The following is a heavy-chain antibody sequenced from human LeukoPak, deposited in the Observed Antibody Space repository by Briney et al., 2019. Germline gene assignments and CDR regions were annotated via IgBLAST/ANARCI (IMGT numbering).Heavy chain of an antibody. CDR3: AKGYSIVVVIVEDALDI. J-gene: IGHJ3*02. CDR1: GFTFSSYA. D-gene: IGHD2-21*01. Sequence: GGSLRLSCAASGFTFSSYAMSWVRQAPGKGLEWVSAISGSGGSTYYADSVKGRFTISRDNSKNTLYLQMNSLRAEDTAVYYCAKGYSIVVVIVEDALDIWGQGTMVTVSS. V-gene: IGHV3-23*01. CDR2: ISGSGGST.